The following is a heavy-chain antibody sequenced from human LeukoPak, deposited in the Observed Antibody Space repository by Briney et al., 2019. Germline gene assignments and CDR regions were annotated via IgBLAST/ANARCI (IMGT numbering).Heavy chain of an antibody. CDR1: GFTFSSYG. J-gene: IGHJ6*02. Sequence: GRSLRLSCAASGFTFSSYGMHWVRQAPGKGLEWVAVIWYDGSNKYYADSVKGRFTISRDNSKNTLYLQMNSLRAEDTAVYYCARDLRSITIFGVVMKKNYYYGMDVWGQGTTVTVSS. D-gene: IGHD3-3*01. V-gene: IGHV3-33*01. CDR3: ARDLRSITIFGVVMKKNYYYGMDV. CDR2: IWYDGSNK.